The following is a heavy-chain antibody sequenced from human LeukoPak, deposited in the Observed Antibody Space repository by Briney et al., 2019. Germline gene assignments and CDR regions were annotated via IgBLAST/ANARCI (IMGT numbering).Heavy chain of an antibody. CDR2: INPNSGGT. Sequence: GASVKVSCKASGYTFTGQYIHWVRQAPGQGPEWMGWINPNSGGTNYAQKFQGRVTMTRDTSISIAYMEVSSLRSDDTAVYYCARSYSYDSSGYYGAKWGQGTLVTVSS. V-gene: IGHV1-2*02. CDR1: GYTFTGQY. CDR3: ARSYSYDSSGYYGAK. D-gene: IGHD3-22*01. J-gene: IGHJ4*02.